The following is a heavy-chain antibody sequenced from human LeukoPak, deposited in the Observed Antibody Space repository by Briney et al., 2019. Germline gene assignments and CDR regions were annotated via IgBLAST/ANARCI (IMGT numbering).Heavy chain of an antibody. CDR2: VSNSVSST. CDR3: ASFSQELQYYFDY. V-gene: IGHV3-23*01. Sequence: GGSLRLSCAASGFSFSSYAMSWVRQAPGRGLEWVSTVSNSVSSTFYADSVKGRFTISRDNSKNTLYLQMNSLRAEDTAVYYCASFSQELQYYFDYWGQGTLVTVSS. J-gene: IGHJ4*02. D-gene: IGHD6-13*01. CDR1: GFSFSSYA.